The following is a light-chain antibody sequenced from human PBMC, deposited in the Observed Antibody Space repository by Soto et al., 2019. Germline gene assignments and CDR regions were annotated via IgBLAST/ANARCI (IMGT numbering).Light chain of an antibody. V-gene: IGKV2-28*01. CDR3: MQAVHTPWA. J-gene: IGKJ1*01. CDR2: LGS. Sequence: DVVMTQSPLSLSVTPGEPASISCRSSQSLLHSNGYNYLDWYLQKPGQSPQLLIYLGSNRASGVLDRFSGSGSGTDFTLKISRVEAEDVGVYYCMQAVHTPWAFGQGTKVEIK. CDR1: QSLLHSNGYNY.